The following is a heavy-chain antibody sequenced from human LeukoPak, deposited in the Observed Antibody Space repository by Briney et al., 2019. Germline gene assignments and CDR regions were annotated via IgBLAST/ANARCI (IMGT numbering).Heavy chain of an antibody. D-gene: IGHD3-16*02. Sequence: ASVKVSCKASGYTFTSYDINWVRQATGQGLEWMGWMNPNSGNTGYAQKFQGRVTMTRNTSISTAYMELSSLRSEDTAVYYCARYYGSGSYYISIYDYVWGSYPPHFDYWGQGTLVTVSS. J-gene: IGHJ4*02. CDR2: MNPNSGNT. CDR3: ARYYGSGSYYISIYDYVWGSYPPHFDY. V-gene: IGHV1-8*01. CDR1: GYTFTSYD.